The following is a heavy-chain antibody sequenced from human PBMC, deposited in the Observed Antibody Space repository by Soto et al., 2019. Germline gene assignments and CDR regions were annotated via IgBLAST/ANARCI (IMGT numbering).Heavy chain of an antibody. CDR3: ASWAYYDVWKGQEALDI. V-gene: IGHV1-18*01. CDR1: GYTFTSYG. D-gene: IGHD3-3*01. CDR2: ISAYNGNT. J-gene: IGHJ3*02. Sequence: ASVKVSCKASGYTFTSYGISWVRQAPGQGLEWIGWISAYNGNTNYAQKLQGRVTMTTDTSTSTAYMELRSLRSDDTAVYYFASWAYYDVWKGQEALDIWGQGTLVTVSS.